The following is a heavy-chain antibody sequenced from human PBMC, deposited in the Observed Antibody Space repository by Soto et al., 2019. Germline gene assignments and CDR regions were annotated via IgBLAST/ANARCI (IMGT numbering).Heavy chain of an antibody. CDR2: ISYDGSNK. V-gene: IGHV3-30-3*01. J-gene: IGHJ6*02. CDR1: GFTFSSYA. Sequence: GGSLRLSCAASGFTFSSYAMHWVRQAPGKGLEWVAVISYDGSNKYYTDSVKGRFTISRDNSKNTLYLQMNSLRAEDTAVYYCASEGHEYAYYYYYGMDVWGQGTTVTVSS. CDR3: ASEGHEYAYYYYYGMDV.